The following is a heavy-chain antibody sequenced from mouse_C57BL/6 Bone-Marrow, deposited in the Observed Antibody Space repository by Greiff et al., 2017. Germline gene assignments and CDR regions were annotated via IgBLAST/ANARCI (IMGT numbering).Heavy chain of an antibody. D-gene: IGHD2-3*01. Sequence: VKLMESGPELVKPGASVKISCKASGYAFSSSWMHWVKQRPGKGLEWIGRIYPADGDTNYNGKFKGKATLTADKSSSTAYMQHSSLASEDSAVYFCARFRWLPYYYAMDYWGQGTSVTVSS. J-gene: IGHJ4*01. CDR2: IYPADGDT. CDR3: ARFRWLPYYYAMDY. V-gene: IGHV1-82*01. CDR1: GYAFSSSW.